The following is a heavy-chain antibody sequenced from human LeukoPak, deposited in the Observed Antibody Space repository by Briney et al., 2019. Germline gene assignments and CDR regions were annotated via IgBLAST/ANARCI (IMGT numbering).Heavy chain of an antibody. D-gene: IGHD3-22*01. CDR1: GSTFSSYW. CDR3: ARCPYDSSGYYYVPSYFDY. Sequence: GGSLRLSCAASGSTFSSYWMSWVRQAPGKGLEWVANIKQDGSEKYYVDSVKGRFTISRDNAKNSLYLQMNSLRAEDTAVYYCARCPYDSSGYYYVPSYFDYWGQGTLVTVSS. J-gene: IGHJ4*02. CDR2: IKQDGSEK. V-gene: IGHV3-7*01.